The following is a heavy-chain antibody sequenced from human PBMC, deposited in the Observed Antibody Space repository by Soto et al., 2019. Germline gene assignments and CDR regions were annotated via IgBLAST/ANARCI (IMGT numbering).Heavy chain of an antibody. CDR3: VIDEDR. Sequence: EVQLVESGGGVVKPGGSLRLSCAASGFSVTNAWLHWVRQAPGKGLEWVGRIKRKTDCGTTDYAAPVKGRVTISRDDSKYTVSLEMNSMKFEDTAVYYFVIDEDRGGQGNLVTVSS. CDR1: GFSVTNAW. V-gene: IGHV3-15*07. J-gene: IGHJ4*02. CDR2: IKRKTDCGTT.